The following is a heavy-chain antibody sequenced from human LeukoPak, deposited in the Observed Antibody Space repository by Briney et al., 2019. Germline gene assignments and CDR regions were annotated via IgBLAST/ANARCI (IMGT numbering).Heavy chain of an antibody. Sequence: GGSLRLSCVASGFTFSRYAMHWVRQAPGKGLEWVTIISYRGSDKYYAESVKGRFTISRDNSKNTLYLQMNSLRVEDTAVYYCARVIVPTYSYGMDVWGQGTAVTVSS. D-gene: IGHD2-2*01. CDR2: ISYRGSDK. CDR3: ARVIVPTYSYGMDV. V-gene: IGHV3-30*04. CDR1: GFTFSRYA. J-gene: IGHJ6*02.